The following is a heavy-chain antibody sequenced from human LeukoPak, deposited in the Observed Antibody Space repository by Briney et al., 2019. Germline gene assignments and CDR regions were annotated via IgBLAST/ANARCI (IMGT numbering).Heavy chain of an antibody. Sequence: GSLRLSCAASGFTFSSYAMSWVRQPPGKGLEWIGEINHSGSTNYNPSLKSRVTISVDTSKNQFSLKLSSVTAADAAVYYCARRKVRGVLVYWGQGTLVTVSS. J-gene: IGHJ4*02. CDR3: ARRKVRGVLVY. D-gene: IGHD3-10*01. CDR1: GFTFSSYA. V-gene: IGHV4-34*01. CDR2: INHSGST.